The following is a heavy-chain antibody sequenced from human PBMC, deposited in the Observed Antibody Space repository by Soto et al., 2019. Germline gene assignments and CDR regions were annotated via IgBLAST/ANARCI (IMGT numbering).Heavy chain of an antibody. CDR3: ARVSGVYYYGMDV. D-gene: IGHD3-10*01. Sequence: SETLSLTCAVYGGSFSVYYWKWIRQPPGKGLEWIGEINHSGSTNYNPSLKSRVTISVDTSKNQFSLKLSSVTAADTAVYYCARVSGVYYYGMDVWVPGTTVT. CDR2: INHSGST. CDR1: GGSFSVYY. V-gene: IGHV4-34*01. J-gene: IGHJ6*02.